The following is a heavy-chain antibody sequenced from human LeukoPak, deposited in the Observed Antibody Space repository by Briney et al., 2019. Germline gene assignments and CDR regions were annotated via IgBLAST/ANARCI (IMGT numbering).Heavy chain of an antibody. CDR3: AKVGTVYYNWFDP. D-gene: IGHD3/OR15-3a*01. V-gene: IGHV3-7*03. CDR1: GFPFSNYW. CDR2: IKQGGREE. Sequence: GGSLSLSCAASGFPFSNYWMSWVRQAPGKGLEWVANIKQGGREEKYVGSVKGRYAISRDDAKSTLYLQMDSLSGDDTAVYYCAKVGTVYYNWFDPRGQGTLVTVSS. J-gene: IGHJ5*02.